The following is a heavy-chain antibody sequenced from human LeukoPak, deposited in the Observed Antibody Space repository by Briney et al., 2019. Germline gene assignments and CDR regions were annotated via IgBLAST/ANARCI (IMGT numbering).Heavy chain of an antibody. Sequence: ESLNISCKGSGYSYTNYWIGWVRQTPGKGMGWIGIIYPGDSDTTYSPSFQGQVTFSADKSISTAYLQWSSLKASDTAMYYCARNYDNTHLNWFDPWGQGTLGTVSS. J-gene: IGHJ5*02. CDR3: ARNYDNTHLNWFDP. V-gene: IGHV5-51*01. D-gene: IGHD3-3*01. CDR1: GYSYTNYW. CDR2: IYPGDSDT.